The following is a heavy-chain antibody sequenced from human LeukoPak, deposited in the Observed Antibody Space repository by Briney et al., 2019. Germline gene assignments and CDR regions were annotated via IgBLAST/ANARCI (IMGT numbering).Heavy chain of an antibody. D-gene: IGHD3-10*01. CDR1: GGSISSYY. CDR3: ARGKRITMVRGVDLFDY. J-gene: IGHJ4*02. V-gene: IGHV4-4*07. CDR2: IYTSGST. Sequence: SETLSLTCTVSGGSISSYYWSWIRQPAGKGLAWIGRIYTSGSTNYNPSLKSRVTMSVDTSKNQFSLKLSSVTAADTPVYYCARGKRITMVRGVDLFDYWGQGTLVTVSS.